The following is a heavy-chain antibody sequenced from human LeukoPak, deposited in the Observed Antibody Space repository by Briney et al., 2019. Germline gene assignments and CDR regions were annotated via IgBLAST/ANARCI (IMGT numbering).Heavy chain of an antibody. Sequence: SVKVSCKASGGTFSSYAINWVRQAPGQGLEWMGRIIPIFNTAHYAQRFQGRVTVTTDESSSAAYMELSSLRSEDTAVYYCARPSYCGGDCYFSEFDYWGQGTLVTVSS. CDR3: ARPSYCGGDCYFSEFDY. CDR2: IIPIFNTA. CDR1: GGTFSSYA. J-gene: IGHJ4*02. V-gene: IGHV1-69*05. D-gene: IGHD2-21*01.